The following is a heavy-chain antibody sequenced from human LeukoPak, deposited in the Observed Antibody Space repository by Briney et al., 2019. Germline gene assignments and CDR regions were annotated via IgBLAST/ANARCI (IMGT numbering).Heavy chain of an antibody. D-gene: IGHD3-16*01. CDR2: IFSSGNT. CDR3: ARLTLARPFDY. CDR1: GASISSYY. J-gene: IGHJ4*02. V-gene: IGHV4-4*09. Sequence: SETLSLTCTVSGASISSYYWSWIRQPPGKGLEWIGDIFSSGNTNYNPSLKSRVTISVDTSKNQFSLILSSVTAADTAVYYCARLTLARPFDYWGQGTLVTVSS.